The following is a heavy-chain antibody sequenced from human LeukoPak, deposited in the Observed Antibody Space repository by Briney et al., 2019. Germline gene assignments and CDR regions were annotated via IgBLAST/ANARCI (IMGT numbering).Heavy chain of an antibody. D-gene: IGHD2-15*01. CDR3: ARDLSGGYYFDY. Sequence: SETLSLTCTVSGGSISSGGYYWSWIRQHPGKGLEWIGYICYSGSTYYNPSLKSRVTISVDTSKNQFSLKLSSVTAADTAVYYCARDLSGGYYFDYWGQGTLVTVSS. V-gene: IGHV4-31*03. J-gene: IGHJ4*02. CDR1: GGSISSGGYY. CDR2: ICYSGST.